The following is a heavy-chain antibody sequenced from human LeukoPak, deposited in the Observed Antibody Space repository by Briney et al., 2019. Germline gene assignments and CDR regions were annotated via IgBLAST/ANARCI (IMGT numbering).Heavy chain of an antibody. CDR1: GFTFSNYW. CDR3: ASGSSSGWYRGTDY. CDR2: IKQGGSEK. D-gene: IGHD6-19*01. V-gene: IGHV3-7*02. J-gene: IGHJ4*02. Sequence: GGSLRLSCTASGFTFSNYWMNWVRQAPGKGLEWVANIKQGGSEKYYVDSVKGRFTISRDNAKNSLYLQMNNLRAEDTAVYYCASGSSSGWYRGTDYWGQGTLVTVSS.